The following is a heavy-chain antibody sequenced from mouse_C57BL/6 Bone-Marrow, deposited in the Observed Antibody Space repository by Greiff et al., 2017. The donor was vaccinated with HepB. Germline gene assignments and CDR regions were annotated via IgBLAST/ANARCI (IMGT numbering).Heavy chain of an antibody. CDR3: ARRGRIYAMDY. V-gene: IGHV1-76*01. Sequence: VQVVESGAELVRPGASVKLSCKASGYTFTDYYINWVKQRPGQGLEWIARIYPGSGNTYYNEKFKGKATLTAEKSSSTAYMQLSSLTSEDSAVYFCARRGRIYAMDYWGQGTSVTVSS. CDR1: GYTFTDYY. CDR2: IYPGSGNT. D-gene: IGHD3-3*01. J-gene: IGHJ4*01.